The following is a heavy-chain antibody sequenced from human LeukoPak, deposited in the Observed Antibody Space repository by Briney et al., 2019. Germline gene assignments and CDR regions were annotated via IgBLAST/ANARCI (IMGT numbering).Heavy chain of an antibody. Sequence: PGGSLRLSCAASGFAFSTYAMSSVRQAPGKGLEWVSSISGSGSNTYYADSVKGQFTISRASSKNTLYLQMNSLRAEDTAVYYCAHMRGDFWGGPLSDYYYMDVWGKGTTVTVSS. V-gene: IGHV3-23*01. CDR1: GFAFSTYA. CDR2: ISGSGSNT. D-gene: IGHD3-3*01. J-gene: IGHJ6*03. CDR3: AHMRGDFWGGPLSDYYYMDV.